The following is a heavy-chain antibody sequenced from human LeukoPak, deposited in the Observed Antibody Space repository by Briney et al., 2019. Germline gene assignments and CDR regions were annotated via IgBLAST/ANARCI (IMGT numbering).Heavy chain of an antibody. V-gene: IGHV1-2*02. J-gene: IGHJ5*02. D-gene: IGHD6-13*01. CDR1: GYTFTGYY. Sequence: ASVKVSCKASGYTFTGYYMHWVRQAPGQGLEWMGWINPNSGGTNYAQKFQGRVTMTRDTSISTAYMELSRLRSDDTAVYYCARRCIAAAGTGRALYSIVWFDPWGQGTLVTVSS. CDR2: INPNSGGT. CDR3: ARRCIAAAGTGRALYSIVWFDP.